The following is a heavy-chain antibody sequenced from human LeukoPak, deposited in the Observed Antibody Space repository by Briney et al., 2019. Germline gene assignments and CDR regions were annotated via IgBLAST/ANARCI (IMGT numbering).Heavy chain of an antibody. Sequence: SETLSLTCTVSGGSMTSSRLYWGWIRQPPGKGLDWIGNIGYSGSTNYNPSLKSRVTISVDKSKNQFSLKLSSVTAADTAVYYCAREVVGATYYYYYMDVWGKGTTVTVSS. CDR1: GGSMTSSRLY. J-gene: IGHJ6*03. D-gene: IGHD1-26*01. CDR2: IGYSGST. CDR3: AREVVGATYYYYYMDV. V-gene: IGHV4-39*07.